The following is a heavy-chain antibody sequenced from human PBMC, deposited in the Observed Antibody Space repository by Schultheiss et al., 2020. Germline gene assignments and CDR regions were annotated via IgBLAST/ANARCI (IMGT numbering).Heavy chain of an antibody. Sequence: SVKVSCKASGGTFSSYAISWVRQAPGQGLEWMGGIIPIFGTANYAQKFQGRVTITADKSTSTAYMDLSNLSSEDTAVYYCARDMSGKGTVTTFTYYYYYMDVWGKGTTVTVSS. V-gene: IGHV1-69*06. CDR1: GGTFSSYA. CDR3: ARDMSGKGTVTTFTYYYYYMDV. CDR2: IIPIFGTA. J-gene: IGHJ6*03. D-gene: IGHD4-17*01.